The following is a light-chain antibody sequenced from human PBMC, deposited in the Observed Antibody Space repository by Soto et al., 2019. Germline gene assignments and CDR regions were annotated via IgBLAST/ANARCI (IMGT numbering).Light chain of an antibody. Sequence: QSVLTQPRSVSGSPGQSVTISCTGTSSDVGGYNYVSWYQQHPGKVPKLMIYGVSNRPSGVSNRFSGSKSGNTASLTISGLQAEDEADYYCSSYTSSSTLRVFGGGTKLTVL. V-gene: IGLV2-14*01. J-gene: IGLJ3*02. CDR2: GVS. CDR1: SSDVGGYNY. CDR3: SSYTSSSTLRV.